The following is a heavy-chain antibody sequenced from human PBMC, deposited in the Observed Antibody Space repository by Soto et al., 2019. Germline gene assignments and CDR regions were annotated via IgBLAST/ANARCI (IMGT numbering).Heavy chain of an antibody. J-gene: IGHJ6*02. V-gene: IGHV4-59*02. D-gene: IGHD1-26*01. CDR2: IHYSGSI. Sequence: SETLSLTCTVAGASVSSHYWSWIRQPPGKGLEHIGSIHYSGSIAYNPSLKSRVIISVDTSNNQFSLRPTSVTAADTAVYYCARAAVSTSLLRGSFPSSPHGLDFGAQGAPLTVSS. CDR3: ARAAVSTSLLRGSFPSSPHGLDF. CDR1: GASVSSHY.